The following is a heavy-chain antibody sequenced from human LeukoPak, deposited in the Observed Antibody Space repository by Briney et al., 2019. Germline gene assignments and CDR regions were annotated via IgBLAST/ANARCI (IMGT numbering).Heavy chain of an antibody. CDR3: ASATLRCSGGSCYEMDV. D-gene: IGHD2-15*01. CDR1: GGTFSSYA. V-gene: IGHV1-69*01. CDR2: IIPIFGTA. Sequence: ASVKVSCKASGGTFSSYAISWVRQAPGQGLEWMGGIIPIFGTANYAQKFQGRVTITADESTSTAYMELSSLRSEDTAVYYCASATLRCSGGSCYEMDVWGKGTTVTVSS. J-gene: IGHJ6*04.